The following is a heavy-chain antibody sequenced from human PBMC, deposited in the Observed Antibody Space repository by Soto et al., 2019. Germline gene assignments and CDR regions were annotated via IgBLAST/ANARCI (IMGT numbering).Heavy chain of an antibody. Sequence: ASVKVSCKASGGTFSSYAISWVRQAPGQGLEWMGGVIPIFGTANYAQKFQGRVTITADESTSTAYMELSSLRSEDTAVYYCARELHDSSGYYPYYYYGMDAWGQGTTVTVSS. D-gene: IGHD3-22*01. V-gene: IGHV1-69*13. CDR3: ARELHDSSGYYPYYYYGMDA. CDR2: VIPIFGTA. J-gene: IGHJ6*02. CDR1: GGTFSSYA.